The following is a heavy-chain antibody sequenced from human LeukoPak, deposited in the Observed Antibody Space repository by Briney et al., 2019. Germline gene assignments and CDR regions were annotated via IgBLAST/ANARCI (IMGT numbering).Heavy chain of an antibody. Sequence: GGSLRLSCAASGFTFSSYGMSWVRQAPGKGLEWVSTISGSRPTTLYADSVKGRFTISRDNSKNTLYLQMNSLRAEDTAVYYCARDYDGSTNFDYWGQGTLVTVSS. CDR3: ARDYDGSTNFDY. CDR1: GFTFSSYG. D-gene: IGHD1-26*01. J-gene: IGHJ4*02. V-gene: IGHV3-23*01. CDR2: ISGSRPTT.